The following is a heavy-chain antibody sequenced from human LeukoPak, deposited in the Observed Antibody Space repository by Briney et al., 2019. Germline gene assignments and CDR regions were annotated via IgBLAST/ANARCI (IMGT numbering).Heavy chain of an antibody. CDR1: GFTVSSNY. CDR3: ARAGDGWTTVTENWFDP. Sequence: PGRSLRLSCAASGFTVSSNYMSWVRQAPGKGLEWVSVIYSGGSTYYADSVKDRFTISRDNSKNTLYLQMNSLRAEDTAVYYCARAGDGWTTVTENWFDPWGQGTLVTVSS. CDR2: IYSGGST. V-gene: IGHV3-66*02. D-gene: IGHD4-11*01. J-gene: IGHJ5*02.